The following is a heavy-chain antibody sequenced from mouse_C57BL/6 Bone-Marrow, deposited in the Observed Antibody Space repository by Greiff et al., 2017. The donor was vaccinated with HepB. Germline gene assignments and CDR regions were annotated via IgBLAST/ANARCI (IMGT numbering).Heavy chain of an antibody. D-gene: IGHD1-2*01. CDR3: ARSRLLRLYYYAMDY. CDR1: GYTFTDYY. Sequence: VQLQQSGPELVKPGASVKISCKASGYTFTDYYMNWVKQSHGKSLEWIGDINPNNGGTSYNQKFKGKATLTVDKSSSTAYMELRSLTSEDSAVYDCARSRLLRLYYYAMDYWGQGTSVTVSS. V-gene: IGHV1-26*01. J-gene: IGHJ4*01. CDR2: INPNNGGT.